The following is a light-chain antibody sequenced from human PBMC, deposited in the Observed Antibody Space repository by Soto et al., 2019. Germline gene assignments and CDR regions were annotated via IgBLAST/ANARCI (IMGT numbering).Light chain of an antibody. V-gene: IGKV1D-12*01. J-gene: IGKJ3*01. CDR2: AAS. Sequence: DIQMTQSPSSVSASVGDRVSITCRASHGISSWLAWYQQKPGKAPKLLIYAASSLQSGVPSRFSGSGSGTDFTLAISSLQAEDFATYYCQQANSFLGVTFGPGTKVDIK. CDR3: QQANSFLGVT. CDR1: HGISSW.